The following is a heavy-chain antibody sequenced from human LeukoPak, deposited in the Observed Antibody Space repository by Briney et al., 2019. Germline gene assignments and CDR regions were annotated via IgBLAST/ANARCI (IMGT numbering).Heavy chain of an antibody. Sequence: TLPLSSGVSGGFIDISNYWSWIRQAPGKGLEWIGEITYSGTTNYNPSLRSRVTMFFDGANNQFSLSLTSVTAADSAVYYCTRENTPFSLFAYWGQGVLVTVTS. D-gene: IGHD3-3*01. CDR3: TRENTPFSLFAY. CDR1: GGFIDISNY. J-gene: IGHJ4*02. CDR2: ITYSGTT. V-gene: IGHV4-4*02.